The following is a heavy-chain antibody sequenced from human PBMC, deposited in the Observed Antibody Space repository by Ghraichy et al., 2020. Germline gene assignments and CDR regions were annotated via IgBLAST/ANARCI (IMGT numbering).Heavy chain of an antibody. Sequence: GGSLRLSCAASGFTFSSYAMSWVRQAPGKGLEWVSAISGSGGSTYYADSVKGRFTISRDNSKNTLYLQMNSLRAEDTAVYYCAKDLVSSWYGNIDYWGQGTLVTVSS. CDR3: AKDLVSSWYGNIDY. CDR1: GFTFSSYA. J-gene: IGHJ4*02. CDR2: ISGSGGST. D-gene: IGHD6-13*01. V-gene: IGHV3-23*01.